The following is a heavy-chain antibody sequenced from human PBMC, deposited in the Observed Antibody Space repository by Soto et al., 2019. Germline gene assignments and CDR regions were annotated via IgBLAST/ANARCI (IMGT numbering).Heavy chain of an antibody. CDR2: IYADGTT. CDR1: GFSVSNNY. Sequence: EVPLVESGGGLVQPGGSLRLSCVVSGFSVSNNYMSWVRQAPGMRLDWVSVIYADGTTYYVDSVKGRFTISRHNSRNTLYLQMDSLRTEDTAVYYCARGGGPFINSVTNPFDYWGLGTLVTVSS. V-gene: IGHV3-53*04. CDR3: ARGGGPFINSVTNPFDY. D-gene: IGHD4-17*01. J-gene: IGHJ4*02.